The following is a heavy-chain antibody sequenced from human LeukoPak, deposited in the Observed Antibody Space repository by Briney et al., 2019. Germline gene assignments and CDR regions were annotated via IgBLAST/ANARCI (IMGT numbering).Heavy chain of an antibody. CDR2: INTSGST. D-gene: IGHD3-3*01. CDR1: GGPFSGYY. Sequence: PSETLSLTCAVYGGPFSGYYWSWIRQPAGRGLEWIRRINTSGSTNYNPSLKSRVTMSVDTSKNQFSLKLRSETAADTAVYYCAREVGDFWSGYYVDYWGQGTLVTVSS. J-gene: IGHJ4*02. V-gene: IGHV4-4*07. CDR3: AREVGDFWSGYYVDY.